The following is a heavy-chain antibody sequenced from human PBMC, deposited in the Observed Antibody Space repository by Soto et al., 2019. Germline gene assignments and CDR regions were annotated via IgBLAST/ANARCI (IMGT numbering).Heavy chain of an antibody. V-gene: IGHV3-7*01. J-gene: IGHJ5*02. CDR3: ARVVGYYDILTGYYIGWFDP. CDR2: IKQDGSEK. D-gene: IGHD3-9*01. CDR1: GFTFSSYW. Sequence: PGGSLRLSCAASGFTFSSYWMSWVRQAPGKGLEWVANIKQDGSEKYYVGSVKGRFTISRDNAKNSLYLQMNSLRAEDTAVYYCARVVGYYDILTGYYIGWFDPWGQGTLVTVSS.